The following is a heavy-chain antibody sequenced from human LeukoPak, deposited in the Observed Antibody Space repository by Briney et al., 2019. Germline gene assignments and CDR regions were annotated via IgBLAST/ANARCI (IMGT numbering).Heavy chain of an antibody. J-gene: IGHJ5*02. CDR2: TYYRSKWYN. CDR3: ARGRFSVATIRSGRQNWFDP. D-gene: IGHD5-12*01. CDR1: GDSVSSNSAA. V-gene: IGHV6-1*01. Sequence: SQTLSLTCAISGDSVSSNSAAWNWIRQSPSRGLEWLGRTYYRSKWYNDYAVSVKRRITINPDTSKNQFSLQLNSVTPEDPAVYYCARGRFSVATIRSGRQNWFDPWGQGTLVTVSS.